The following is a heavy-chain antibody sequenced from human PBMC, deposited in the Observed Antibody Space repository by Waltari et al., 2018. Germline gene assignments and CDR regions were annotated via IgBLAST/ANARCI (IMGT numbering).Heavy chain of an antibody. V-gene: IGHV4-59*11. Sequence: QVQLQESGPGLVKPSETLSLTCTGSGGSISSHSWSWIRQPPGKGLEWIGYIYYSGSTNYNPSLKSRVTISVDTSKNQFSLKLSSVTAADTAVYYCARGDYQEAFDIWGQGTMVTVSS. CDR3: ARGDYQEAFDI. D-gene: IGHD2-2*01. CDR2: IYYSGST. J-gene: IGHJ3*02. CDR1: GGSISSHS.